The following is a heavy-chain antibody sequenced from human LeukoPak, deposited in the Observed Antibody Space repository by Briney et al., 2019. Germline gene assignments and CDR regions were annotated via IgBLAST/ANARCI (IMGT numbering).Heavy chain of an antibody. Sequence: PSETLSLTCAVYGGSSRGYYWNWLWIRQSPGKGLEWIGEINDSGSPNYNPSLKSRVTISENKSLNQFSLRLSSVTAADTAVYFCARSMVREVMNNWFDPWGQGTLVTVSS. CDR3: ARSMVREVMNNWFDP. CDR1: GGSSRGYY. V-gene: IGHV4-34*01. D-gene: IGHD3-10*01. CDR2: INDSGSP. J-gene: IGHJ5*02.